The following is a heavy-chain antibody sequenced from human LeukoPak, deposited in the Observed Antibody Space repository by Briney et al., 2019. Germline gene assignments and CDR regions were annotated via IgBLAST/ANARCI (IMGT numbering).Heavy chain of an antibody. D-gene: IGHD2-15*01. V-gene: IGHV3-23*01. CDR1: GFTFSSYA. J-gene: IGHJ5*02. Sequence: PGGSLRLSCAASGFTFSSYAMSWVRQAPGKGLEWVSAISGSGGSTYYADSVKGRFTISRDNSKNTLYLQMNSLRAEDTAVCYCAKDKSAVVVAWFDPWGQGTLVTVSS. CDR2: ISGSGGST. CDR3: AKDKSAVVVAWFDP.